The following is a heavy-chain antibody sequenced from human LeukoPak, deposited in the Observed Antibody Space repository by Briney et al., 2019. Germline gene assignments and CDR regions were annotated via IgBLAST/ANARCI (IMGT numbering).Heavy chain of an antibody. CDR3: ARAYYYDSSGYGTFDP. CDR1: GYTFTSYG. D-gene: IGHD3-22*01. J-gene: IGHJ5*02. V-gene: IGHV1-18*01. Sequence: EASVKVSCKASGYTFTSYGISWVRRAPGQGLEWMGWISAYNGNTNYAQKLQGRVTMTTDTSTSTAYMELRSLRSDDTAVYYCARAYYYDSSGYGTFDPWGQGTLVTVSS. CDR2: ISAYNGNT.